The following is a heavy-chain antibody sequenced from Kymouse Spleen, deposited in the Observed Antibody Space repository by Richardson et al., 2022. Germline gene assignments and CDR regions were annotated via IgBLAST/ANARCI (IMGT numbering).Heavy chain of an antibody. CDR2: IKQDGSEK. CDR1: GFTFSSYW. Sequence: EVQLVESGGGLVQPGGSLRLSCAASGFTFSSYWMSWVRQAPGKGLEWVANIKQDGSEKYYVDSVKGRFTISRDNAKNSLYLQMNSLRAEDTAVYYCARDRSSGWYYYYGMDVWGQGTTVTVSS. CDR3: ARDRSSGWYYYYGMDV. V-gene: IGHV3-7*01. J-gene: IGHJ6*02. D-gene: IGHD6-19*01.